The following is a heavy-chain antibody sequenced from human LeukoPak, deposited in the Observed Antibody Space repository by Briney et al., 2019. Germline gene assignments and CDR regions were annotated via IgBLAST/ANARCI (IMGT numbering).Heavy chain of an antibody. CDR1: GFTVSTKY. CDR2: LYSGGTT. CDR3: ARVGDHYHWNLDL. D-gene: IGHD3-10*01. Sequence: GGSLRLSCAASGFTVSTKYMNWVRQAPGEGLEGVSILYSGGTTYYADSVKGRFTISRDTSKNTVSLQMNSLRAEDTAVYFCARVGDHYHWNLDLWGRGTLVTVSS. J-gene: IGHJ2*01. V-gene: IGHV3-53*01.